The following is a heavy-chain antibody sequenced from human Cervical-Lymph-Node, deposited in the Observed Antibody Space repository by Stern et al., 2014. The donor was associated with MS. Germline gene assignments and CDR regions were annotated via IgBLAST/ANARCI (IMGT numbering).Heavy chain of an antibody. J-gene: IGHJ6*02. D-gene: IGHD5-18*01. CDR3: ARDWYSYGSAYYYGLDV. CDR2: IITSYGTT. V-gene: IGHV1-69*01. CDR1: GGTSNSHA. Sequence: QVQLVQSGAEVKKPGSSVQVSCKASGGTSNSHAISWVRQAPGQGLEWMGGIITSYGTTNYAEKFQGRVTITADESTSTAYMELRSLRSEDTAVYYCARDWYSYGSAYYYGLDVWGQGTAVTVSS.